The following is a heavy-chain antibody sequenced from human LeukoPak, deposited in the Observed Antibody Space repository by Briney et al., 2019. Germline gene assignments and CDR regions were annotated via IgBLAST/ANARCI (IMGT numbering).Heavy chain of an antibody. CDR1: GFTFSSYG. Sequence: GGSLRLSCAASGFTFSSYGMHWVRQAPGKGLEWVAVISYDGSNKYYADSVKGRFTISRDNSKNTLYLQMNSLRAEDTAVYYCAKDPEAGSSYPTYYFDYWGQGNLVTVSS. CDR3: AKDPEAGSSYPTYYFDY. D-gene: IGHD6-13*01. CDR2: ISYDGSNK. V-gene: IGHV3-30*18. J-gene: IGHJ4*02.